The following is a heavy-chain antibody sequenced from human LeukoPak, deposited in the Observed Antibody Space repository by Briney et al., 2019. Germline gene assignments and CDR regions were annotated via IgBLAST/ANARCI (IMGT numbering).Heavy chain of an antibody. CDR1: GYSFITYW. Sequence: GESLKISCKGSGYSFITYWISWVRQMPGKGLEWMGRIDPSDSYTNYSPSFQGHVTISADKSISTAYLQWSSLKASDTAMYYCARQVYGPISRDFDYWGQGTLVTVSS. CDR2: IDPSDSYT. CDR3: ARQVYGPISRDFDY. J-gene: IGHJ4*02. V-gene: IGHV5-10-1*01. D-gene: IGHD5-24*01.